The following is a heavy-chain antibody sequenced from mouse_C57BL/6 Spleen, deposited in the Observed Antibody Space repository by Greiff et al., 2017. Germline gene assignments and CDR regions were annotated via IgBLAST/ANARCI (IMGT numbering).Heavy chain of an antibody. D-gene: IGHD1-1*01. Sequence: QVQLQQPGAELVKPGASVKMSCKASGYTFTSYWITWVKQRPGQGLEWIGDIYPASGSTNYNEKFKSKATLTVDTSSSTAYMQLSSLTSEDSAVYYCAREGYYYGSSPWYFDVGGTGTTVTVSS. J-gene: IGHJ1*03. CDR2: IYPASGST. CDR3: AREGYYYGSSPWYFDV. CDR1: GYTFTSYW. V-gene: IGHV1-55*01.